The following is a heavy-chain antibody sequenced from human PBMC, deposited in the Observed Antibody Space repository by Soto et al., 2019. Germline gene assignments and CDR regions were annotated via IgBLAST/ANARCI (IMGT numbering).Heavy chain of an antibody. D-gene: IGHD6-19*01. J-gene: IGHJ4*02. V-gene: IGHV1-69*13. CDR3: ARERRSSGWYHAFDY. CDR2: IIPIFGTA. CDR1: GGTFSSYA. Sequence: ASVKVSCKASGGTFSSYAISWVRQAPGQGLEWMGGIIPIFGTANYAQKFQGRVTITADESTSTAYMELSSLRSEDTAVYYCARERRSSGWYHAFDYWGQGTLVTVSS.